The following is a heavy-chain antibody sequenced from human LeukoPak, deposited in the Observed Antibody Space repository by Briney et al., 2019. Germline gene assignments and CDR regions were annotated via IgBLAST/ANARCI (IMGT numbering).Heavy chain of an antibody. D-gene: IGHD6-6*01. J-gene: IGHJ4*02. CDR1: GFTFSSYE. V-gene: IGHV3-48*03. CDR2: ISSSGSTI. CDR3: ARVGSSSSGGETYCDY. Sequence: HPGGSLRLSCAASGFTFSSYEMNWVRQAPGKGLEWISYISSSGSTIYYADSVKGRFTISRDNAKNSLYLQMNSLRAEDTAVYYCARVGSSSSGGETYCDYWGQGTLVTVSS.